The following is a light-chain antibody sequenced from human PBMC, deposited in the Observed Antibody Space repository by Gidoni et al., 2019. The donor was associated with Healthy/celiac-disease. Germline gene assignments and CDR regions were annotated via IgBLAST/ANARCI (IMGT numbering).Light chain of an antibody. CDR1: QSISSW. CDR3: QQYNSYCS. CDR2: KAS. V-gene: IGKV1-5*03. Sequence: DIQMTQSPSTLSASVGDRVTITCRASQSISSWLDWYQQKPGKAPKLLIYKASSLESGVPSRFSGSGSGTEFTLTISSLQPDDFATYYCQQYNSYCSFGQGTKLEIK. J-gene: IGKJ2*04.